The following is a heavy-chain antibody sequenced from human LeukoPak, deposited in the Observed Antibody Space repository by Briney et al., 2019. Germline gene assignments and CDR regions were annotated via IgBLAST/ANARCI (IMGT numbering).Heavy chain of an antibody. J-gene: IGHJ4*02. V-gene: IGHV3-48*03. CDR2: ISSSGSTI. CDR3: AKDPRWLLRGYYFDY. CDR1: GFTFSSYE. Sequence: GGSLRLSCAASGFTFSSYEMNWVRQAPGKGLEWVSYISSSGSTIYYADSVKGRFTISRDNSKNTLYLQMNSLRAEDTAVYYCAKDPRWLLRGYYFDYWGQGTLVTVSS. D-gene: IGHD3-22*01.